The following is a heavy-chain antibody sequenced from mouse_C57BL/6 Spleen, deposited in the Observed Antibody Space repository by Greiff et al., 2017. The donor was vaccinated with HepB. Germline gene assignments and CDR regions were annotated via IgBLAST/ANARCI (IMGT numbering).Heavy chain of an antibody. CDR3: ARFWDLYAMDY. CDR2: IYPRSGNT. CDR1: GYTFTSYG. J-gene: IGHJ4*01. Sequence: VQLQQSGAELARPGASVKLSCKASGYTFTSYGISWVKQRTRQGLEWIGEIYPRSGNTYYNEKFKGKATLTADKSSSTAYMELRSLTSEDSAVYFCARFWDLYAMDYWGQGTSVTVSS. D-gene: IGHD4-1*01. V-gene: IGHV1-81*01.